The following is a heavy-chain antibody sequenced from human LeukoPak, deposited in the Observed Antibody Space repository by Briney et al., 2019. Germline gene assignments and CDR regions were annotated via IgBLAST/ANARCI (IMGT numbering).Heavy chain of an antibody. D-gene: IGHD2/OR15-2a*01. V-gene: IGHV4-30-4*01. J-gene: IGHJ4*02. Sequence: SETLSLTCTVSGGSISSGDYYWSWIRQPPGKGLEWIGYIYYSGSTYYNPSLKSRVTISVDTSKNQFSLKLGSVTAADTAVYYCARVGNMEFDYWGQGTLVTVSS. CDR2: IYYSGST. CDR1: GGSISSGDYY. CDR3: ARVGNMEFDY.